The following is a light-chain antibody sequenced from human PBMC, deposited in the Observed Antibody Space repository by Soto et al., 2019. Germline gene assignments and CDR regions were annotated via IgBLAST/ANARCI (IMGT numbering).Light chain of an antibody. V-gene: IGKV3-11*01. Sequence: EIVLTQSPGTLSLSPGERATLSCRASQSVSSSYLAWYQQKPGQAPRLLIYDASNRATGIPARFSGSGSGTDFTLTISSLEPEDFAVYYCQQRSNWPPGLTFGGGTKVDNK. CDR3: QQRSNWPPGLT. J-gene: IGKJ4*01. CDR2: DAS. CDR1: QSVSSSY.